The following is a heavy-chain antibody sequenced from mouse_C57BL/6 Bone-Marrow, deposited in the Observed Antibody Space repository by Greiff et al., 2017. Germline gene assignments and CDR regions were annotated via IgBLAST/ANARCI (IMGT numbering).Heavy chain of an antibody. CDR3: TRDLYYGSSFDY. CDR1: GFTFSSYA. D-gene: IGHD1-1*01. Sequence: EVKLVESGGGLVKPGGSLKLSCAASGFTFSSYAMSWVRQTPEQRLEWVATISDGGSYTYYPDNVKGRFTLSRDNAKNNPYLQMSHLKSEDTAMYYCTRDLYYGSSFDYWGQGTTLTVSS. J-gene: IGHJ2*01. V-gene: IGHV5-4*01. CDR2: ISDGGSYT.